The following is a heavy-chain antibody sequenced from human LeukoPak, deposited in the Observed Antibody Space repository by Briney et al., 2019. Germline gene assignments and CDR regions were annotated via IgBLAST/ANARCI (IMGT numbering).Heavy chain of an antibody. CDR1: GGPISSSSYY. Sequence: SETLSLTCTVSGGPISSSSYYWVWIRQPPGKKLEWVGSIYYSGSTYYNPSLKSRVTISVDTSKNQFSLKLSSVTAADTAVYYCARHPMLRLDAFDIWGQGTMVTVSS. J-gene: IGHJ3*02. V-gene: IGHV4-39*01. CDR2: IYYSGST. D-gene: IGHD5-12*01. CDR3: ARHPMLRLDAFDI.